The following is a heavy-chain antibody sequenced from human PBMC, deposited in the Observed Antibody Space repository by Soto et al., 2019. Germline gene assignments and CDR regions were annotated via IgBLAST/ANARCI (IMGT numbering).Heavy chain of an antibody. J-gene: IGHJ2*01. Sequence: ASVKVSCKASGYIFTGYYIHWVRQAPGQGLEWMGWIKPDSGGTNYAQKFQAWVTMTADTSISTAYLELSRLRSDHTAVYYCAREIRSGYYKYWYFDLWGRGTLVTVSS. CDR1: GYIFTGYY. CDR2: IKPDSGGT. V-gene: IGHV1-2*04. D-gene: IGHD3-3*01. CDR3: AREIRSGYYKYWYFDL.